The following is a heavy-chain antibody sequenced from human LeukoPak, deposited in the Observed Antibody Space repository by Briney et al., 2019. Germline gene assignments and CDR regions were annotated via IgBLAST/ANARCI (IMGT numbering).Heavy chain of an antibody. Sequence: GGSLRLSCAASGFTFHNAWMTWVRQAPGKGPEWVGRMKSNRDGGTSDYAAPVKGRFTISRDDSKNTLYLHMNSLRAEDTAVYYCTTLSNDVLYWGRGTLVTVS. CDR3: TTLSNDVLY. CDR2: MKSNRDGGTS. D-gene: IGHD4-11*01. J-gene: IGHJ4*02. V-gene: IGHV3-15*01. CDR1: GFTFHNAW.